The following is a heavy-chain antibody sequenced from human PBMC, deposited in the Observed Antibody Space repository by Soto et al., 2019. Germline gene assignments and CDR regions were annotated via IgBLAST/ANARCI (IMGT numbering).Heavy chain of an antibody. CDR3: ARDRSGSALNWFDP. Sequence: QVQLVQSGAEVKKPGASVKVSCKASGYTFTGYYMHWVRQAPGQGLEWMGWINPNSGGTNYAQKFQGWVTMTRDTSIRTAYMELCRPRSDDTAVYYCARDRSGSALNWFDPWGQGTLVTVSS. J-gene: IGHJ5*02. CDR1: GYTFTGYY. D-gene: IGHD2-15*01. V-gene: IGHV1-2*04. CDR2: INPNSGGT.